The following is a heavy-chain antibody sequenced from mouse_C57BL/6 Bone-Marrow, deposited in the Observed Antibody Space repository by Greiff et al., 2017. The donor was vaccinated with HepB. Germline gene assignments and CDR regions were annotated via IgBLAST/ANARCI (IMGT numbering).Heavy chain of an antibody. CDR1: GFTFSDYG. V-gene: IGHV5-17*01. J-gene: IGHJ4*01. CDR2: ISSGSSTI. CDR3: ARGGVVAPYAMDY. D-gene: IGHD1-1*01. Sequence: EVNVVESGGGLVKPGGSLKLSCAASGFTFSDYGMHWVRQAPEKGLEWVAYISSGSSTIYYADTVKGRFTISRDNAKNTLFLQMTSLRSEDTAMYYCARGGVVAPYAMDYWGQGTSVTVSS.